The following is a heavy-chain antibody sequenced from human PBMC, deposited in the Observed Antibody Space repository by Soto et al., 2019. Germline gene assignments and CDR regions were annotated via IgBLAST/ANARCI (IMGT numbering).Heavy chain of an antibody. CDR3: ARVIAARAAIYFYYGMDV. CDR1: GFPFSTSA. Sequence: EVQLLESGGGLVQPGGSLRLSCAASGFPFSTSAMNWVRQAPGKGLEWVSSISSSSSYIYYADSVKGRFTISRDNAKNSLYLQMNSLRAEDTAVYYCARVIAARAAIYFYYGMDVWGQGTTVTVSS. CDR2: ISSSSSYI. D-gene: IGHD2-2*02. V-gene: IGHV3-21*01. J-gene: IGHJ6*02.